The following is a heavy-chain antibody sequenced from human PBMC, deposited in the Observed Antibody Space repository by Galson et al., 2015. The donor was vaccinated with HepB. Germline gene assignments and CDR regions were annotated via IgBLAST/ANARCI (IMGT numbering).Heavy chain of an antibody. J-gene: IGHJ4*02. CDR3: ARDSGLGYFDY. CDR1: GFTVSSNY. D-gene: IGHD3-10*01. Sequence: SLRLSCAASGFTVSSNYMSWVRQAPGKGLEWVSVIYSGGSTYYADSVRGRFTISRDRSKSTLYLQMNSLRAEDTAVYYCARDSGLGYFDYWGQGTLVTVSS. CDR2: IYSGGST. V-gene: IGHV3-66*01.